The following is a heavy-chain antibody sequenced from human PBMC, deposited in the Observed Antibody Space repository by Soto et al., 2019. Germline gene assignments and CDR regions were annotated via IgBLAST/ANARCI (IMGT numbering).Heavy chain of an antibody. CDR2: ISYEGRDD. CDR1: IFTFSSYC. V-gene: IGHV3-30*03. Sequence: PGGSLRLSCAASIFTFSSYCMHWLRQGPGKGLEWVAVISYEGRDDYYADSVKGRFAVSGYNSKNTLFLQMNSRRAEDTAVYYCAIEQSGLYSRHYFGCWGQGTPVTVSS. J-gene: IGHJ4*02. CDR3: AIEQSGLYSRHYFGC. D-gene: IGHD6-19*01.